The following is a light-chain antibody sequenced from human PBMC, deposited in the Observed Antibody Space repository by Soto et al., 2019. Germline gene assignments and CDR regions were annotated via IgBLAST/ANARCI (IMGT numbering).Light chain of an antibody. CDR1: QSLVFSDGNAY. V-gene: IGKV2-30*01. CDR2: RAS. J-gene: IGKJ1*01. Sequence: DVVMTQSPLSLPVTLGQPASISCKSSQSLVFSDGNAYLNWFQQRPGQSPRRLIYRASNRDSGGPDRFSGSWSGTDFTLQINGVEAEDVGVYYCMQATHWPPTFGRGTRVEIK. CDR3: MQATHWPPT.